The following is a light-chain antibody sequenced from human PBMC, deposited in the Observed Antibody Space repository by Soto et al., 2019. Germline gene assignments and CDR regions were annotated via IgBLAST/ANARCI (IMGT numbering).Light chain of an antibody. Sequence: QSVLTQPASVSGSPGQSITISCTGTSSDVGGYNFVSWYQQYPGKAPKLMVYEVSNRPSGVSYRFSGSKSGNTASLTISGLQAEDEADYFCSSYSISTAYLFGTGTKLTVL. J-gene: IGLJ1*01. V-gene: IGLV2-14*01. CDR1: SSDVGGYNF. CDR2: EVS. CDR3: SSYSISTAYL.